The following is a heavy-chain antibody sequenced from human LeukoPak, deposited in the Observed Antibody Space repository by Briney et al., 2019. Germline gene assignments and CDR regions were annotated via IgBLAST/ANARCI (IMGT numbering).Heavy chain of an antibody. V-gene: IGHV5-51*01. CDR2: IYPGDSDT. D-gene: IGHD6-13*01. Sequence: GESLKISFKGSGXSFTNYWIGWVRQMPGKGLEWMGIIYPGDSDTRYSPSFQGQVTISADKSISTAYLQWSSLKASDTAIYYCARPSDSNTWSRRTFDLWGQGTMVTVFS. CDR1: GXSFTNYW. CDR3: ARPSDSNTWSRRTFDL. J-gene: IGHJ3*01.